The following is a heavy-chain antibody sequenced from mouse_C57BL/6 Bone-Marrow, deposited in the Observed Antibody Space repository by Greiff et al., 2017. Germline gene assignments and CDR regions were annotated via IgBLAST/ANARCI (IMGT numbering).Heavy chain of an antibody. CDR2: IDPSDSYT. J-gene: IGHJ2*01. V-gene: IGHV1-50*01. CDR3: ARRLVYYGFYYFDY. D-gene: IGHD1-1*01. Sequence: VQLQQPGAELVKPGASVKLSCKASGYTFTSYWMQWVKQRPGQGLEWIGEIDPSDSYTNYNQKFKGKATLTVDTSSSTAYMQLSSLTSEDSAVYYCARRLVYYGFYYFDYWGQGTTLTVSS. CDR1: GYTFTSYW.